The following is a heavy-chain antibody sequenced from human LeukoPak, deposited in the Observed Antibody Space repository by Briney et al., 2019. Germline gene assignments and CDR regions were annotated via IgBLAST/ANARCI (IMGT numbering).Heavy chain of an antibody. CDR1: GFTFSSYS. Sequence: GGSLRLSCAASGFTFSSYSMNWVRQAPGKGLEWVSSISSSSSYIYYADSVKGRFTISRDNAKNSLYLQMNSLRAEDTAVYYCATNPDDSSGYYYAFDYWGQGTLVTVSS. CDR3: ATNPDDSSGYYYAFDY. V-gene: IGHV3-21*01. J-gene: IGHJ4*02. CDR2: ISSSSSYI. D-gene: IGHD3-22*01.